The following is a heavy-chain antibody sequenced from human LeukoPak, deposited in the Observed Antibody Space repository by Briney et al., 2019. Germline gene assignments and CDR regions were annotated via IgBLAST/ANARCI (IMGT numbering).Heavy chain of an antibody. CDR1: GFTFSSYS. CDR3: ARNLIAAAPRPIDY. Sequence: GGSLRLSCAASGFTFSSYSRNWVRQAPGKGLEWISSISSSSSYIYYADSVKGRFTISRDNAKNSLYLQMNSLRAEDTAVYYCARNLIAAAPRPIDYWGQGTLVTVSS. D-gene: IGHD6-13*01. V-gene: IGHV3-21*01. J-gene: IGHJ4*02. CDR2: ISSSSSYI.